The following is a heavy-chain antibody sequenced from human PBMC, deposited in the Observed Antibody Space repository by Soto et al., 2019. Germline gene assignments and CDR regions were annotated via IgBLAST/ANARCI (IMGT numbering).Heavy chain of an antibody. CDR2: ISWNSGSI. CDR3: SKSGGFLEWFVF. CDR1: GFTFDDYA. J-gene: IGHJ5*01. Sequence: GGSLRLSCAASGFTFDDYAMHWVRQAPGKGLEWVSGISWNSGSIGYADSVKGRFTISRDNAKNSLYLQMNSLRAEDTALYYFSKSGGFLEWFVFWGQGTLVTVSS. D-gene: IGHD3-3*01. V-gene: IGHV3-9*01.